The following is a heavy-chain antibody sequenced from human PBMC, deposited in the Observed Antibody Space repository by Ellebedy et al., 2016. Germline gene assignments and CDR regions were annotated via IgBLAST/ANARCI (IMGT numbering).Heavy chain of an antibody. Sequence: ASVKVSXKASSFTFTSYGFSWVRQATGQGLEWMGWMNPNSGNTGYAQKFQGRVTMTRNTSISTAYMELSSLRSEDTAVYYCARGGLWSRLGVRYWGQGTLVTVSS. V-gene: IGHV1-8*02. D-gene: IGHD3-10*01. CDR3: ARGGLWSRLGVRY. CDR2: MNPNSGNT. CDR1: SFTFTSYG. J-gene: IGHJ4*02.